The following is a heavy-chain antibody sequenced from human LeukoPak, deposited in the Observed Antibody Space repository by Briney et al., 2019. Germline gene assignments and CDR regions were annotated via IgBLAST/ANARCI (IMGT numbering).Heavy chain of an antibody. Sequence: ASVKVSCKASGYTFTGYYLHWVRQAPGQGLEWVGWINPNSGGTNYAQKFQGRVTTTRDTSITTVYMELSRLRSDDTAVYYCSREDYWGQGTLVTVSS. CDR1: GYTFTGYY. J-gene: IGHJ4*02. CDR3: SREDY. V-gene: IGHV1-2*02. CDR2: INPNSGGT.